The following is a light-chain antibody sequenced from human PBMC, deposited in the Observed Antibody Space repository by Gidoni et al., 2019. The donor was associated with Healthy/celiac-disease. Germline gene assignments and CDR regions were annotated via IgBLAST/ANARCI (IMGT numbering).Light chain of an antibody. CDR1: QDITTY. Sequence: DIQMNQSLSSLSASVGDRVTITCQASQDITTYLNWYQHKPGQAPKLLIYDASTLKTGVPSRFSGSGSGTDFTFTVNTLQPEDIATYFCQQYGDLPYTFGQGTKLEIK. V-gene: IGKV1-33*01. J-gene: IGKJ2*01. CDR2: DAS. CDR3: QQYGDLPYT.